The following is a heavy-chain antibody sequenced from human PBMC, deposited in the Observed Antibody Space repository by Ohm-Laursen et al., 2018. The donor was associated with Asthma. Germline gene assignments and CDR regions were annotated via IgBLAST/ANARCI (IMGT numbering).Heavy chain of an antibody. Sequence: RSLRLSCSASGFTFSTSVMHWVRQAPGKGLEWVSIITSDGSWTSYADSVKGRFTISRDNSKNTLYMQMNSLRAEDTAVYYCDRRDCSGGDPSAAFDIWGQGTMVTVSS. CDR3: DRRDCSGGDPSAAFDI. CDR2: ITSDGSWT. J-gene: IGHJ3*02. D-gene: IGHD2-21*02. CDR1: GFTFSTSV. V-gene: IGHV3-30-3*01.